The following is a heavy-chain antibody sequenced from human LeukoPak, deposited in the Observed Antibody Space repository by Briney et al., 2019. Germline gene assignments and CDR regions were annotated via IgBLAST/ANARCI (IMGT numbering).Heavy chain of an antibody. J-gene: IGHJ4*02. CDR3: AREDAGGLFDY. D-gene: IGHD3-16*01. V-gene: IGHV4-59*01. Sequence: PSETLSLTCTVSGGSISNYYWSWIRQPPGKGLEWIGYIYYSGSTNYNPSLKSRVTMSVDTSKKQFSLKLSSVTAADTAVYYCAREDAGGLFDYWGQGTLVTVSS. CDR2: IYYSGST. CDR1: GGSISNYY.